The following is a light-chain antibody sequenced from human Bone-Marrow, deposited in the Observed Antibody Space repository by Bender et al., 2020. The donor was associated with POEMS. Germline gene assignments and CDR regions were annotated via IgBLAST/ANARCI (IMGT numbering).Light chain of an antibody. V-gene: IGLV1-44*01. CDR2: SNY. Sequence: QSVLTQPPSASGTPGQSVIISCSGTDSNFGGNNVNWYQHLPGTAPRLVVYSNYQRPSGVPDRFSGSKSGNTASLTVSGLQSDDEADYYCSSYTSTTTLVVFGRGTMLTVL. CDR1: DSNFGGNN. J-gene: IGLJ2*01. CDR3: SSYTSTTTLVV.